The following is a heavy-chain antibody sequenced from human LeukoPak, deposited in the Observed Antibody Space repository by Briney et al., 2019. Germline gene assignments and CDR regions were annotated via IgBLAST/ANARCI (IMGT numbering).Heavy chain of an antibody. J-gene: IGHJ6*03. Sequence: SETLSLTCAVYGGSFSGYYWSWIRQPPGKGLEWIGEINHSGSTNYNPSLKSRVTISVDTSKNQFSLKLSSVTAADTAVYHCARSMVRRLIPYYYYMDVWGKGTTVTVSS. D-gene: IGHD3-10*01. CDR2: INHSGST. V-gene: IGHV4-34*01. CDR3: ARSMVRRLIPYYYYMDV. CDR1: GGSFSGYY.